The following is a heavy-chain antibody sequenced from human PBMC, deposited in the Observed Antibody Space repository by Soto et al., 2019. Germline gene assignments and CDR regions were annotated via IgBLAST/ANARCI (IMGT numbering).Heavy chain of an antibody. CDR2: MNPNSGNT. V-gene: IGHV1-8*01. CDR3: ARCLGDYYNSGTFDL. J-gene: IGHJ2*01. Sequence: QVQLVQSGAEVKKPGASVKVSCKASGYIFTNHDINWVRQATGQGLEWMGWMNPNSGNTGYAHKFQGRVTMTRSTSISTAYMELSSLRSEDTAVYYCARCLGDYYNSGTFDLWGRGTLVTVSS. CDR1: GYIFTNHD. D-gene: IGHD3-10*01.